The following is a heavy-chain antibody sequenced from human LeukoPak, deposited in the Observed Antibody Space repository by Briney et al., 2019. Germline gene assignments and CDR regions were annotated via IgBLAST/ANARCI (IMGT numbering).Heavy chain of an antibody. V-gene: IGHV4-59*12. D-gene: IGHD3-9*01. CDR3: ARSWREYDDILTGYSNLHFDY. J-gene: IGHJ4*02. CDR2: IYYSGST. CDR1: GGSISSYY. Sequence: PSETLSLTCTVSGGSISSYYWSWIRQPPGKGLEWIGYIYYSGSTNYNPSLKSRATISVDTSKNQFFLRLSSVSAADTGVYYCARSWREYDDILTGYSNLHFDYWGQGTLVTVSS.